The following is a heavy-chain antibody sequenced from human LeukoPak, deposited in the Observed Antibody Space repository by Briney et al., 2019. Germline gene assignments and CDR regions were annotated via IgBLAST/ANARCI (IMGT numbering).Heavy chain of an antibody. CDR1: GFTFSSYA. Sequence: GRSLRLSCAASGFTFSSYAMHWVRQAPGKGLEWVAVISYDGSNKYYADSVKGRFTISRDNSKNTLYLQMNSLRAEDTAVYYCAREAAAPDWGQGTLVTVSS. CDR3: AREAAAPD. J-gene: IGHJ4*02. V-gene: IGHV3-30-3*01. D-gene: IGHD6-13*01. CDR2: ISYDGSNK.